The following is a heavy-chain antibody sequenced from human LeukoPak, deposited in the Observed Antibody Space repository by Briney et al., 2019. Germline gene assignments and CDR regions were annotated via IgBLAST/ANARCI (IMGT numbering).Heavy chain of an antibody. CDR3: AKLGGSSQHFDS. D-gene: IGHD1-26*01. Sequence: PGGSLRLSCAASGFTFSSYEMNWVRQAPGKGLEWISYISSSGSTIYYAGSVKGRFTISRDNAKNSLYLQMDSLRAEDTAVYYCAKLGGSSQHFDSWGQGTLVTVSS. CDR2: ISSSGSTI. CDR1: GFTFSSYE. V-gene: IGHV3-48*03. J-gene: IGHJ4*02.